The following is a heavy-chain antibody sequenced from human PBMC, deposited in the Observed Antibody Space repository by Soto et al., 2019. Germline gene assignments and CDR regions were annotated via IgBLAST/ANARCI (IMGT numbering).Heavy chain of an antibody. CDR1: GVSFNNYD. J-gene: IGHJ5*02. CDR2: ISYDGINT. CDR3: SSISRYRSGGACDA. V-gene: IGHV3-30*03. Sequence: GGSLRLSCAASGVSFNNYDMHWVRQAPGKGPEWVAIISYDGINTYYSDSVRGRFTISRDNPKDTLYLQMHSLRSEDTAIYYCSSISRYRSGGACDAWGQGPQITVSS. D-gene: IGHD2-15*01.